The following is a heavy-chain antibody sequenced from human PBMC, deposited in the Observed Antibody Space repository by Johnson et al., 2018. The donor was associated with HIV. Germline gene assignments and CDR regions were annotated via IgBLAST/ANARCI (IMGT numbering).Heavy chain of an antibody. CDR3: ARDLVRASHAFDI. V-gene: IGHV3-66*02. Sequence: VHLVESGGGLVQPGGSLRLSCAASGLTVSSNYMSWVRQAPGKGLEWVSVIYSGGSTYYADSVKGRFTISRDNSKNTLYLQMNSLRAEDTSVYYCARDLVRASHAFDIWGQGTMVTVSS. CDR1: GLTVSSNY. D-gene: IGHD2-8*02. CDR2: IYSGGST. J-gene: IGHJ3*02.